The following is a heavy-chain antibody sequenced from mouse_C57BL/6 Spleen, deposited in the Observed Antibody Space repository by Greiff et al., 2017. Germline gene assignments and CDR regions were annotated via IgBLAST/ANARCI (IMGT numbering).Heavy chain of an antibody. V-gene: IGHV3-6*01. Sequence: DVKLQESGPGLVKPSQSLSLTCSVTGYSITSGYYWNWIRQFPGNKLEWMGYISYDGSNNYNPSLKNRISITRDTSKNQFFLKLNSVTTEDTATYYCASDYYGSSYRYFDVWGTGTTVTVSS. CDR2: ISYDGSN. D-gene: IGHD1-1*01. CDR1: GYSITSGYY. J-gene: IGHJ1*03. CDR3: ASDYYGSSYRYFDV.